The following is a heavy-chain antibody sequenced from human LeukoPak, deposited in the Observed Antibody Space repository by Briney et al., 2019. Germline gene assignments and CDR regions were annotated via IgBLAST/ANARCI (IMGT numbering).Heavy chain of an antibody. J-gene: IGHJ4*02. D-gene: IGHD3-16*01. CDR3: ARELGI. V-gene: IGHV4-61*02. CDR1: GGAISSDTYY. Sequence: SQTLSLTCTVSGGAISSDTYYWSWIGQPAGKGLEWIGRIYTSGSTNYNPSLKSRVTISLDTSKNQFSLKLSSVTAADTAVYYCARELGIWGQGTLVTVSS. CDR2: IYTSGST.